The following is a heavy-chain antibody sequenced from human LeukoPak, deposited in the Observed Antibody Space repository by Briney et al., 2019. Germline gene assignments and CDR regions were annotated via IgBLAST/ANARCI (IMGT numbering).Heavy chain of an antibody. J-gene: IGHJ4*02. Sequence: PGGSLRLSCAASGFTFSSYGMHWVRQAPGNGLEWVAVISYDGSNKYYADSVKGRFTISRDNSKNTLYLQMNSLRAEDTAVYYCAKDRVRGTVAPFDYWGQGTLVTVSS. CDR2: ISYDGSNK. V-gene: IGHV3-30*18. CDR3: AKDRVRGTVAPFDY. CDR1: GFTFSSYG. D-gene: IGHD3-10*01.